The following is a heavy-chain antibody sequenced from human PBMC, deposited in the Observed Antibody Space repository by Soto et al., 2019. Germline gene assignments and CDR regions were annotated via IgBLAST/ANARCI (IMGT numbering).Heavy chain of an antibody. D-gene: IGHD3-16*01. V-gene: IGHV3-23*01. CDR1: GFSFSYYV. CDR3: AKGSADTRPYYFDY. J-gene: IGHJ4*02. Sequence: EVQLLESGGGLVQPGESLRVSCAASGFSFSYYVMSWVRQAPGKGLEWVSAITGSGGDTYHADSVKGRFTISRDNTKDTLYLQMNCLGAEDTAIYYCAKGSADTRPYYFDYWGRGTLVTVSS. CDR2: ITGSGGDT.